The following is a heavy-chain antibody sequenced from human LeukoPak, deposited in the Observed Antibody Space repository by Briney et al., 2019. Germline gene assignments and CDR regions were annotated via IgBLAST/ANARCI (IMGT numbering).Heavy chain of an antibody. CDR2: INWNGGST. J-gene: IGHJ6*03. CDR3: ARHSGSGSYPYYYYYYMDV. Sequence: PGGSLRLSCAASGFTFDDYGMSWVRQAPGKGLELVSGINWNGGSTGYADSVKGRFTISRDNAKNSLYLQMNSLRAEDTALYYCARHSGSGSYPYYYYYYMDVWGKGTTVTVSS. D-gene: IGHD3-10*01. V-gene: IGHV3-20*04. CDR1: GFTFDDYG.